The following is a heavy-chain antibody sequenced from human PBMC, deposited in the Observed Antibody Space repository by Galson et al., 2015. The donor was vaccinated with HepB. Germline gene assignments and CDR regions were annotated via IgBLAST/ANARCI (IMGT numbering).Heavy chain of an antibody. CDR1: GFTFSSYS. J-gene: IGHJ6*02. CDR3: ARDRSSSWRYYYYGMDV. V-gene: IGHV3-21*01. Sequence: SLRLSCAASGFTFSSYSMNWVRQAPGKGLEWVPSITSTGGYNYYADSVKGRFIISRDNANNSLYLQMNSLRAEDTAVYYCARDRSSSWRYYYYGMDVWGQGTTVTVSS. CDR2: ITSTGGYN. D-gene: IGHD6-13*01.